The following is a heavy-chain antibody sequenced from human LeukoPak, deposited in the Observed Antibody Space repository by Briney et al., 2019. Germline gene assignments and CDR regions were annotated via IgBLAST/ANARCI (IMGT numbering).Heavy chain of an antibody. CDR2: ITGSGGTT. J-gene: IGHJ5*02. CDR1: GFTFSSYA. CDR3: AAHNKGWFDP. D-gene: IGHD5-24*01. V-gene: IGHV3-23*01. Sequence: GGSLRLSCAASGFTFSSYAMSWVRQAPGKGLEWVSTITGSGGTTYYADSVKGRFTISRDNSKNTLYLEMNSLRAEDTAVYYCAAHNKGWFDPWGQGTLVTVSS.